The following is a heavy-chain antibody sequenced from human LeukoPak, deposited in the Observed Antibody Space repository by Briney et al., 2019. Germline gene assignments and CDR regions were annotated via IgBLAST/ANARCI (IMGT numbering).Heavy chain of an antibody. D-gene: IGHD5-24*01. Sequence: PGGSLRLSCAASGFTFSSYAVSWVRQAPGKGLEWVSSISGSGVATYSADSVKGRFTIPRDNSKNTLFLQMNSLRAEDSAIYYCAKDQEGYHRPIDYWGQGTLVTVSS. V-gene: IGHV3-23*01. CDR2: ISGSGVAT. J-gene: IGHJ4*02. CDR3: AKDQEGYHRPIDY. CDR1: GFTFSSYA.